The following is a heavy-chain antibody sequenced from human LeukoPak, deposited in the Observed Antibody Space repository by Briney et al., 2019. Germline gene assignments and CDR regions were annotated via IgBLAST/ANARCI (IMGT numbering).Heavy chain of an antibody. Sequence: KPSETLSLTLTVSGGSLSSYYWTRIRQPPREGLGWIGFIYNTRSTNYNPSLKSRVTISFDTSKNQFSLKLNSVTAADTAVYYCARRNILTEGEAFDIWGQGTMVTVSS. J-gene: IGHJ3*02. CDR1: GGSLSSYY. CDR2: IYNTRST. V-gene: IGHV4-59*08. D-gene: IGHD3-9*01. CDR3: ARRNILTEGEAFDI.